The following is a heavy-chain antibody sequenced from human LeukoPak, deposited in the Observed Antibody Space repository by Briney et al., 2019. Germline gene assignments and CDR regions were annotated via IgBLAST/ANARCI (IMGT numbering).Heavy chain of an antibody. J-gene: IGHJ3*02. D-gene: IGHD6-13*01. CDR3: AKDHQYSSSWHAFDI. CDR2: ISWNSGSI. V-gene: IGHV3-9*01. Sequence: GGSLRLSCAASGFTFVDYAMHWVRQAPGKGLEWVSGISWNSGSIDYGDSVRGRFTISRDNARNSLYLQMNSLRAEDTALYYCAKDHQYSSSWHAFDIWGQGTMVTVSS. CDR1: GFTFVDYA.